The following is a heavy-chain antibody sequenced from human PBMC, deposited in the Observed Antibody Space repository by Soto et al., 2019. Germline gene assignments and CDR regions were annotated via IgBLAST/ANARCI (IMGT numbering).Heavy chain of an antibody. Sequence: QVQLVQSGAEVKKPGSSVKVSCKASGGTFSSYTISWVRQAPGQGLEWMGRIIPILGIANYAQKFQGRVTITADKSTSTAYMELSSLRSEDTDVYYCARDLHCSSTSCYYGFYFEYWGQGTLVTVSS. CDR1: GGTFSSYT. D-gene: IGHD2-2*01. J-gene: IGHJ4*02. V-gene: IGHV1-69*08. CDR2: IIPILGIA. CDR3: ARDLHCSSTSCYYGFYFEY.